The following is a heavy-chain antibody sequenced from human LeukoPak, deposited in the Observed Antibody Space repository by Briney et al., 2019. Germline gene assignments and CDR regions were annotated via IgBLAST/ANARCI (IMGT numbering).Heavy chain of an antibody. CDR3: ARRDIVVVVSASDY. V-gene: IGHV3-23*01. Sequence: GGSLRLSCAASGLTFSSYSMNWVRQAPGKGLEWVSGITASGDRTYYADSVKGRFTMSRDNSKNTVYLQMNSLRVDDTAVYYCARRDIVVVVSASDYWGQGTLVTVSS. CDR2: ITASGDRT. D-gene: IGHD2-15*01. CDR1: GLTFSSYS. J-gene: IGHJ4*02.